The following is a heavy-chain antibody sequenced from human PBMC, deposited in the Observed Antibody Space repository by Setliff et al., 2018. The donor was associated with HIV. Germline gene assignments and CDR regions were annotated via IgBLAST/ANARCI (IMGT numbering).Heavy chain of an antibody. CDR2: ISWNSGNI. CDR3: AKAPVGGLRSGYTYMDV. J-gene: IGHJ6*03. D-gene: IGHD5-12*01. V-gene: IGHV3-9*01. CDR1: GFTFSNYN. Sequence: PGGSLRLSCAASGFTFSNYNMNWVRRVQGKGLEWVSGISWNSGNIDYADSVKGRFTISRDNAKNSLYLQMNSLRAEDTALYYCAKAPVGGLRSGYTYMDVWGRGTTVTVSS.